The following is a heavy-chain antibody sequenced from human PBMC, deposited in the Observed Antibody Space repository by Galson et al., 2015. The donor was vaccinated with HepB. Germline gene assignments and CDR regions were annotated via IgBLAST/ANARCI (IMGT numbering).Heavy chain of an antibody. J-gene: IGHJ6*03. CDR3: ARDRYDFWSGYHLVYMDV. D-gene: IGHD3-3*01. CDR1: GYTFTSYG. CDR2: ISAYNGNT. V-gene: IGHV1-18*04. Sequence: SVKVSCKASGYTFTSYGISWVRQAPGQGLEWMGWISAYNGNTNYAQKLQGRVTMTTDTSTSTAYMELRSLRSDDTAVYYCARDRYDFWSGYHLVYMDVWGKGTTVTVSS.